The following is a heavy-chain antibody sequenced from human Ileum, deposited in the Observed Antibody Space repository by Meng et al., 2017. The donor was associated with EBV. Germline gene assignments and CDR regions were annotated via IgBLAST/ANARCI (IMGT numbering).Heavy chain of an antibody. Sequence: QVSVQESGPGLVTPSQTLSLTCAVSGVAISSGGYYWSWIRQPPGKGLEWIGYIYKSGSTYYNPSLTSRVTISVDTSKNQFFLKLGSVTAADTGVYYCARGGDTSGYSLDYWGQGILVTVSS. V-gene: IGHV4-30-4*01. CDR1: GVAISSGGYY. D-gene: IGHD3-22*01. CDR3: ARGGDTSGYSLDY. CDR2: IYKSGST. J-gene: IGHJ4*02.